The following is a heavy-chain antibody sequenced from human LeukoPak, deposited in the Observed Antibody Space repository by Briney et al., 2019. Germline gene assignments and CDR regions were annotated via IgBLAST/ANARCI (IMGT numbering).Heavy chain of an antibody. J-gene: IGHJ3*02. Sequence: GGSLRLSCAASGFTFSSNSMNWARQAPGKGLEWVSSITSGSSYIYYADSVKGRFTISRDNAKNLLYLQMNSLRGEDTAVYYCARGGTYDIWGQGTRVTVSS. CDR2: ITSGSSYI. CDR3: ARGGTYDI. CDR1: GFTFSSNS. V-gene: IGHV3-21*06.